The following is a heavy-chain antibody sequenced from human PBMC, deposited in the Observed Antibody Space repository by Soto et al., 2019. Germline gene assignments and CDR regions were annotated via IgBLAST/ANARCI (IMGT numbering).Heavy chain of an antibody. CDR1: SGSISSPDYY. CDR2: IYYTGNT. J-gene: IGHJ5*02. Sequence: PSETLSLTCTVSSGSISSPDYYWSWIRQPPGKGLEWIGYIYYTGNTYYNPSLKSRVIMSVDTSTNQFSLKVTSVTAAGTAVYYCASGGSSNWFDPWGQGTLVTVSS. V-gene: IGHV4-30-4*01. D-gene: IGHD1-26*01. CDR3: ASGGSSNWFDP.